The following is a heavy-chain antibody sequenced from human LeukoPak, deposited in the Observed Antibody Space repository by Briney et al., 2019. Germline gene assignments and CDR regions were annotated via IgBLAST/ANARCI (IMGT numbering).Heavy chain of an antibody. D-gene: IGHD3-10*01. J-gene: IGHJ4*02. Sequence: GESLKISCKGSGYSFPSYWIGWVRQMPGKGLEWMGIIYPGDSDTRYRPSFQGQVTISADKAISTAYLQWSSLKPSDTAMYYCASAARYGEFRIDYWGQGTLVTVSS. CDR2: IYPGDSDT. CDR1: GYSFPSYW. CDR3: ASAARYGEFRIDY. V-gene: IGHV5-51*01.